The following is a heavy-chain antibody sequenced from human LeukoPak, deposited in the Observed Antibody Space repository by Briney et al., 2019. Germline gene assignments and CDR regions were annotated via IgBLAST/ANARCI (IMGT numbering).Heavy chain of an antibody. CDR3: ARARNDDSSGYYPDY. Sequence: GAPVKVSCKASGGTFSSYAISWVRQAPGQGLEWMGGIIPIFGTANYAQKFQGRVTITADESTSTAYMELSSLRSEDTAVYYCARARNDDSSGYYPDYWGQGTLVTVSS. CDR2: IIPIFGTA. J-gene: IGHJ4*02. D-gene: IGHD3-22*01. CDR1: GGTFSSYA. V-gene: IGHV1-69*13.